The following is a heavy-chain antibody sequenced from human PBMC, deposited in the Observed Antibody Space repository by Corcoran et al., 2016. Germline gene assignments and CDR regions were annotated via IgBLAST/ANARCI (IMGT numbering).Heavy chain of an antibody. J-gene: IGHJ5*02. CDR1: GYTFTSYY. Sequence: QVQLVQSGAEVKKPGASVKVSCKASGYTFTSYYMHWVRQAPGQGLEWMGIINPSGGSTSYAQKFQGRVTMTRDTSTSTVYMELSSLRSEDTAVEYWGRGATETTWGWFDPWGQGTLVTVPS. CDR2: INPSGGST. D-gene: IGHD1-1*01. CDR3: GRGATETTWGWFDP. V-gene: IGHV1-46*01.